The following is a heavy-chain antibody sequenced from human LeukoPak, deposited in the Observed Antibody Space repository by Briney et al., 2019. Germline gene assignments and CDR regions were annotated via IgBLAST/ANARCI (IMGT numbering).Heavy chain of an antibody. CDR1: GFTFSDST. V-gene: IGHV3-73*01. CDR2: IRSKANGYAT. D-gene: IGHD1-7*01. J-gene: IGHJ5*02. Sequence: PGGSLRLSCAASGFTFSDSTMHWVRQASGKGLEWVGRIRSKANGYATGYAASVEGRFTISRDESKNTAYLQMNSLKTEDTAVYYCARVQASYNWNYGHWFDPWGQGTLVTVSS. CDR3: ARVQASYNWNYGHWFDP.